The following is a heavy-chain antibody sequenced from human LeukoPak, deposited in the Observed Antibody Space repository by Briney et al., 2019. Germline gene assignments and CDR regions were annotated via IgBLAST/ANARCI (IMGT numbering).Heavy chain of an antibody. CDR3: AREVPGGYFDY. J-gene: IGHJ4*02. CDR2: IKQDGSEK. CDR1: GFTFSTYG. V-gene: IGHV3-7*01. D-gene: IGHD3-10*01. Sequence: GGSLRLSCAASGFTFSTYGMSWVRQAPGKGLEWVANIKQDGSEKYYVDSVKGRFTISRDNAKNSLYLQMNSLRAEDTAVYYCAREVPGGYFDYWGQGTLVTVSS.